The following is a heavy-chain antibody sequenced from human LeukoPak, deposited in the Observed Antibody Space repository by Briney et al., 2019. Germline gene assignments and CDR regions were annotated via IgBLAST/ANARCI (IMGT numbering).Heavy chain of an antibody. CDR3: ARDNWSGAEAFDI. J-gene: IGHJ3*02. CDR2: INWNGIRT. Sequence: GGSLRLSCTASGFSFGDYEMSWIRQAPGKGLEWVSGINWNGIRTVYEDSVQGRFIISRDNAKNSLYLEMTSLSADDTALYHCARDNWSGAEAFDIWGQGTRVSVSS. CDR1: GFSFGDYE. D-gene: IGHD1-1*01. V-gene: IGHV3-20*01.